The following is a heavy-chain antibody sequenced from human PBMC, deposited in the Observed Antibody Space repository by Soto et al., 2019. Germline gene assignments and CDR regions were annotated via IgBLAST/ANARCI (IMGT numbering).Heavy chain of an antibody. CDR3: VSWVSAHFDY. CDR1: EFTFDKYY. CDR2: IKPDGSEQ. J-gene: IGHJ4*01. D-gene: IGHD2-8*01. V-gene: IGHV3-7*03. Sequence: GGSLRLSCAASEFTFDKYYMTWVRQAPGKGPEWVANIKPDGSEQYYVDSVKGRFTISRDNANNSLYLQMNSLRAEDTATYFCVSWVSAHFDYWGHGTPVTVS.